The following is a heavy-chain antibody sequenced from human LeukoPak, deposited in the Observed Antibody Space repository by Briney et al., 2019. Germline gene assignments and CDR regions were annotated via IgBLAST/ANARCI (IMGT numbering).Heavy chain of an antibody. CDR2: INPNSGGT. V-gene: IGHV1-2*02. Sequence: ASVKVSCKASGYTFTGYYMHWVRQAPGQGLEWMGWINPNSGGTNYAQKFQGRVTMTRDTSISTAYMELSRLRSDGTAVYYCATYYYDSSGYVFDYWGQGTLVTVS. J-gene: IGHJ4*02. CDR1: GYTFTGYY. D-gene: IGHD3-22*01. CDR3: ATYYYDSSGYVFDY.